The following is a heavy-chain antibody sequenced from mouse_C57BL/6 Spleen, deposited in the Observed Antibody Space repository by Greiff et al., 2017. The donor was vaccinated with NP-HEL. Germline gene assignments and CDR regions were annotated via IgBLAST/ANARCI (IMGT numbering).Heavy chain of an antibody. CDR2: INPGSGGT. D-gene: IGHD2-3*01. CDR3: ARRLLNYFDY. J-gene: IGHJ2*01. Sequence: VKLLESGAKLVRPGTSVKVSCKASGYAFTNYLIEWVKQRPGQGLEWIGVINPGSGGTNYNEKFKGKATLTADKSSSTAYMQLSSLTSEDSAVYFCARRLLNYFDYWGQGTTLTVSS. CDR1: GYAFTNYL. V-gene: IGHV1-54*01.